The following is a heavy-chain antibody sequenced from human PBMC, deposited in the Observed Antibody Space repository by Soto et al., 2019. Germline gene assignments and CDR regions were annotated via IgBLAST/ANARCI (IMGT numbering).Heavy chain of an antibody. J-gene: IGHJ4*02. Sequence: PGGSLRLSCAASGFTFSSYAMTWVRQAPGKGLEWVSAISGSGGSTYYADSVKGRFTISRDNSKNTLCLQMNSLRAEDTAVYYCAKSSSRAVAGTFGNYFDYWGQGTLVTVSS. CDR3: AKSSSRAVAGTFGNYFDY. D-gene: IGHD6-13*01. V-gene: IGHV3-23*01. CDR1: GFTFSSYA. CDR2: ISGSGGST.